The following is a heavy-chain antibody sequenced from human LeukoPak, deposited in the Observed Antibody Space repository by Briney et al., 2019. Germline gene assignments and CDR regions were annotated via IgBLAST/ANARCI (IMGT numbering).Heavy chain of an antibody. CDR1: GGSISSYY. CDR2: IYYSGST. CDR3: ARHGSGWENPIDY. V-gene: IGHV4-59*06. Sequence: SETLSLTCTVSGGSISSYYWSWIRQHPGKGLEWIGYIYYSGSTYYNPSLKSRVTISVDTSKNQFSLKLSSVTAADTAVYYCARHGSGWENPIDYWGQGTLVTVSS. J-gene: IGHJ4*02. D-gene: IGHD6-19*01.